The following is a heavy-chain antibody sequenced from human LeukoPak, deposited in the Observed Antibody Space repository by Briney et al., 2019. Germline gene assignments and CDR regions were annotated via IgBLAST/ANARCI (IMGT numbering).Heavy chain of an antibody. CDR1: GFTFSSYS. CDR2: ISSSSSYI. J-gene: IGHJ4*02. CDR3: AKGGPIRGDSRSFDY. V-gene: IGHV3-21*04. Sequence: GGSLRLTCAASGFTFSSYSVNWVRQAPGKGLEWVSSISSSSSYIYYADSVKGRFTISRDNSKNTLYLQMNSLRAEDTAVYYCAKGGPIRGDSRSFDYWGQGTLVTVSS. D-gene: IGHD3-16*01.